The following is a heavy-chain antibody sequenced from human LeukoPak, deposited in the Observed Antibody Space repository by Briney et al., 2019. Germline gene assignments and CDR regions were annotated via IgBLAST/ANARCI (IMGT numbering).Heavy chain of an antibody. Sequence: SETLSLTCAVYGGSFSGCYWSWIRQPPGKGLEWIGEINHSGSTNYNPSLKSRVTISVDTSKNQFSLKLSSVTAADTAVYYCARVGRLRYYYGSERRGWFDPWGQGTLVTVSS. CDR1: GGSFSGCY. J-gene: IGHJ5*02. CDR3: ARVGRLRYYYGSERRGWFDP. D-gene: IGHD3-10*01. CDR2: INHSGST. V-gene: IGHV4-34*01.